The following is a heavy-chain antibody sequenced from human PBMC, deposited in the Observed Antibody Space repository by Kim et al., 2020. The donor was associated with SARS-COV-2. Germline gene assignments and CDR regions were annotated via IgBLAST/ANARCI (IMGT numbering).Heavy chain of an antibody. CDR2: ISDSGNTI. V-gene: IGHV3-48*03. J-gene: IGHJ4*02. CDR1: GFTFRSYE. Sequence: GGSLRLSCVASGFTFRSYEMNWVRQAPGKGLEWVSYISDSGNTIYYADSVKGRFTISRDNAKNSLYLQMNSLRAEDTAVYYCAPNYYDTSGYYSGDYWGQGTLVTVSS. CDR3: APNYYDTSGYYSGDY. D-gene: IGHD3-22*01.